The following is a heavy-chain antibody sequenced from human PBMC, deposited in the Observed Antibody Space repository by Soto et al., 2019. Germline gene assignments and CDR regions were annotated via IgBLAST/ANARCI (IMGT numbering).Heavy chain of an antibody. CDR1: GFTFSSYS. D-gene: IGHD4-17*01. CDR2: ISSSSSYI. Sequence: EVQLVESGGGLVKPGGSLRLSCAASGFTFSSYSMNWVRQAPGKGLEWVSSISSSSSYIYYADSVKGRFTISRDNAKNSLYLQMNSLRAEDTAVYYCARDRYGGNSAAFDIWGQGTMVTVSS. V-gene: IGHV3-21*01. CDR3: ARDRYGGNSAAFDI. J-gene: IGHJ3*02.